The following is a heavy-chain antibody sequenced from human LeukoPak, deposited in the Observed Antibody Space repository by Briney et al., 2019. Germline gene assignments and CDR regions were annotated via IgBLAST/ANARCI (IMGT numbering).Heavy chain of an antibody. Sequence: GGSLRLSCLVSGFSFSDYAMSWVRRAPGKGLEWVSAITGSGQTKYYTDSVKGRFTMSRDNSKNTLYLQMNSLRDEDTAEYFCTKESLVVIESYFDNWGQGTLVLVSS. CDR2: ITGSGQTK. D-gene: IGHD3-22*01. CDR3: TKESLVVIESYFDN. J-gene: IGHJ4*02. CDR1: GFSFSDYA. V-gene: IGHV3-23*01.